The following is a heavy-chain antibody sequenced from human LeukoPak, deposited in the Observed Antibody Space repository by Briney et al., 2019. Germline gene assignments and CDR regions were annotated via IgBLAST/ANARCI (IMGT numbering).Heavy chain of an antibody. D-gene: IGHD4-17*01. V-gene: IGHV3-74*01. CDR1: GFTFRRYW. J-gene: IGHJ5*02. CDR2: ISGDGSVT. CDR3: ATAGGETSRMGFDP. Sequence: GGSLRLSCADSGFTFRRYWMRWVRQTPGKGLVWVSCISGDGSVTRYADSVKGRFTISRDNTRNTLYLQMHSLRVEDMAVYYCATAGGETSRMGFDPWGQGSLVTVSS.